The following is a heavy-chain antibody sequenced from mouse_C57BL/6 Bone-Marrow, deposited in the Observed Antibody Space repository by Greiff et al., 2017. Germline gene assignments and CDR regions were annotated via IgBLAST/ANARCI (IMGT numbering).Heavy chain of an antibody. Sequence: VQLQQSGAELARPGASVKLSCKASGYTFTSYGISWVKQRTGQGLEWIGEIYPRSGNTYYNEKFKGKATLTADKSSSTAYMELRSLTSDDSAVYFCSRQPPNWMEDWGQGASVTVSS. CDR3: SRQPPNWMED. CDR2: IYPRSGNT. D-gene: IGHD4-1*01. J-gene: IGHJ4*01. V-gene: IGHV1-81*01. CDR1: GYTFTSYG.